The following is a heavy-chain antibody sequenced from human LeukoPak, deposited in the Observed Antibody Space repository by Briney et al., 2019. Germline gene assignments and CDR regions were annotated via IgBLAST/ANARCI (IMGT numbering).Heavy chain of an antibody. V-gene: IGHV3-23*01. CDR1: GFTFSSYS. CDR2: ISGSGGST. Sequence: PGGSLRLSCAASGFTFSSYSMSWVRQAPGKGLEWVSAISGSGGSTYYADSVKGRFTIPRDNSKNTLYLQMNSLRAEDTAVYYCAKKGPHIVVVTSDWFGPWGQGTLVTVSS. J-gene: IGHJ5*02. D-gene: IGHD2-21*02. CDR3: AKKGPHIVVVTSDWFGP.